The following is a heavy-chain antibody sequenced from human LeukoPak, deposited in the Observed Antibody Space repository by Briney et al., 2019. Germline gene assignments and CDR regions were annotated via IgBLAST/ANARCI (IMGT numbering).Heavy chain of an antibody. CDR1: GYTFTTYG. CDR3: ARAPPPQSPPLDY. J-gene: IGHJ4*02. Sequence: GASVKVSCKASGYTFTTYGMNWVRQAPGQGLEWMGWINTHTGSPTYAQGFTGRFVFSLDTSVSTAYLQISRLEADDTAVYYCARAPPPQSPPLDYWGQGTLVTVSS. CDR2: INTHTGSP. V-gene: IGHV7-4-1*02.